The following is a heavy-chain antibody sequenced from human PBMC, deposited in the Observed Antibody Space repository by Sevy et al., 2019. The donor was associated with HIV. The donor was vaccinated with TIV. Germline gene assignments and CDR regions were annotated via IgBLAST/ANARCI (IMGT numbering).Heavy chain of an antibody. D-gene: IGHD2-15*01. CDR2: ISSSSNYI. CDR1: GFTFSNYN. J-gene: IGHJ6*02. V-gene: IGHV3-21*01. CDR3: ARVVAYCSGGSCFPGYYYGMDV. Sequence: GGSLRLSCAASGFTFSNYNMNWVRQAPGKGLEWVSSISSSSNYISYADSRKGRFTISRDNAKNSLYLQMNSLRAEDTAVYYCARVVAYCSGGSCFPGYYYGMDVWGQGTTVTVSS.